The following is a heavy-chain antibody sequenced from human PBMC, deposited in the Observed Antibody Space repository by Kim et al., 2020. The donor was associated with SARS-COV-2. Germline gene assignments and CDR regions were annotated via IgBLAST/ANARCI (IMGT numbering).Heavy chain of an antibody. D-gene: IGHD6-13*01. J-gene: IGHJ6*02. CDR2: ISYDGSNK. CDR3: AREVDGSRGYGWYYYSYGLEV. V-gene: IGHV3-30-3*01. CDR1: GFTFSSCA. Sequence: GGSLRLSCAASGFTFSSCAMHWVRQAPGKGLEWVAVISYDGSNKYYVDSVKGRFTISGDNSKNTLYLQMNSLRAEDTAVYYCAREVDGSRGYGWYYYSYGLEVWGQGTLVTVSS.